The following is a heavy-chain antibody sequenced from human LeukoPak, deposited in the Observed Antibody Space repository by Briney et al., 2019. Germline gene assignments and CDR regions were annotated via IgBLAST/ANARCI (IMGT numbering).Heavy chain of an antibody. CDR3: AKDKTGFYYYYGMDV. CDR1: GVTFSSYV. J-gene: IGHJ6*02. Sequence: GGSLRLSCEASGVTFSSYVMSWVRQAPGKGPEWVSGISGSGGGTYYADSVKGRFAISRDNSKNTLYLQMNSLRAEDTAVYYCAKDKTGFYYYYGMDVWGQGTTVTVSS. V-gene: IGHV3-23*01. D-gene: IGHD3-9*01. CDR2: ISGSGGGT.